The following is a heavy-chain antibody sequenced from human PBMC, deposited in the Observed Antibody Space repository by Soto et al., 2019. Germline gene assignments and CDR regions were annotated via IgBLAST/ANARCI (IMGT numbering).Heavy chain of an antibody. Sequence: GGSLRLSCAASGFTFSSYEMNWVRQAPGKGLEWVSYISSSGSTIYYADSVKSRFTISRDNAKNSLYLQMNSLRAEDTAVYYCARGSPDYYYYYGMDVWGQGTTVTVSS. CDR2: ISSSGSTI. V-gene: IGHV3-48*03. J-gene: IGHJ6*02. CDR3: ARGSPDYYYYYGMDV. CDR1: GFTFSSYE.